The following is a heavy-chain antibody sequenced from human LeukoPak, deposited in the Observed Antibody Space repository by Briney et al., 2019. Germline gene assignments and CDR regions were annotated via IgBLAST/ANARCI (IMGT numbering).Heavy chain of an antibody. D-gene: IGHD4-17*01. CDR1: GGSISSSSYY. Sequence: SETLSLTCTVSGGSISSSSYYWGWIRQPPGKGLEWIGSIYYSGSTYYNPSLKSRVTISVDTSKNQFSLKLSSVTAADTAVYYCARKTTVTTFAFDIWGQGTMVTVSS. CDR2: IYYSGST. CDR3: ARKTTVTTFAFDI. V-gene: IGHV4-39*07. J-gene: IGHJ3*02.